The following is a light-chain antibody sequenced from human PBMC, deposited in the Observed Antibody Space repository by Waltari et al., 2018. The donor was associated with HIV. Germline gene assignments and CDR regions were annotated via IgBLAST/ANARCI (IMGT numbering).Light chain of an antibody. CDR3: ASWDDALSSWL. Sequence: QSGLRQPPSTSRPPGQRVVISCSGSSSNVGKNYVSWFQQLPGAAPRLLIYRNDRRPSGVPARFTAAKSGTSASLVISGLRSDDEADYFCASWDDALSSWLFGGGTKLTVL. CDR1: SSNVGKNY. J-gene: IGLJ6*01. CDR2: RND. V-gene: IGLV1-47*01.